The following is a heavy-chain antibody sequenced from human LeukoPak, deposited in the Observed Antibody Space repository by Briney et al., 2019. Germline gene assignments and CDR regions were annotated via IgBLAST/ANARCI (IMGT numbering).Heavy chain of an antibody. D-gene: IGHD4-23*01. CDR1: GFTFSSYG. CDR2: ISYDGSNK. J-gene: IGHJ4*02. CDR3: ARDMYYGGNSFDY. V-gene: IGHV3-30*03. Sequence: GGSLRLSCAASGFTFSSYGMHWVRQAPGKGLEWVAVISYDGSNKYYADSVKGRFTISRDNAKNSLYLQMNSLRAEDTAVYYCARDMYYGGNSFDYWGQGTLVTVSS.